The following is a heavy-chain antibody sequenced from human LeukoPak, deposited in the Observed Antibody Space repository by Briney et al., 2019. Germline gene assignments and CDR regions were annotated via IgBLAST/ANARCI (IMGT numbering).Heavy chain of an antibody. CDR1: GDSISSYY. V-gene: IGHV4-59*01. CDR2: IYYSGST. J-gene: IGHJ5*02. D-gene: IGHD4-17*01. Sequence: SETLSLTCTVSGDSISSYYWSWIRQPPGKGLEWVGYIYYSGSTNYNPSLKSRVTISVDTSKNQVSLKLSSVHAADTAVYYCARAPYGYYVGEHGWFDPWGQGTLVTVSS. CDR3: ARAPYGYYVGEHGWFDP.